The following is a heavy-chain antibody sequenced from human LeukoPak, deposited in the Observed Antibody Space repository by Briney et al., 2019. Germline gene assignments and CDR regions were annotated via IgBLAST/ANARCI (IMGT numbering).Heavy chain of an antibody. CDR3: AKAPVTTCSGAYCYPFDY. CDR2: IYSDDTT. V-gene: IGHV3-53*01. J-gene: IGHJ4*02. CDR1: GFTVSGNY. D-gene: IGHD2-15*01. Sequence: GGSLRLSCAVSGFTVSGNYMSWIRQAPGKGLEWVSLIYSDDTTLYADSVKGRFTISRDSYKNTLYLQMNSLRAEDAAVYYCAKAPVTTCSGAYCYPFDYWGQGTLVTVSS.